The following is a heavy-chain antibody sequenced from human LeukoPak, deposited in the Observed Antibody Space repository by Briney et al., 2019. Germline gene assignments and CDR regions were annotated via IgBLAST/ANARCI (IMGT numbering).Heavy chain of an antibody. Sequence: GGSLRLSCAASGFTFSSYAMSWVRQAPGKGLEWVSAISGSGGSTHYADSVKGRFTISRDNSKNTLYLQMNSLRAEDTAVYYCAKDRGYSSSSSWFDPWGQGTLVTVSS. CDR2: ISGSGGST. V-gene: IGHV3-23*01. J-gene: IGHJ5*02. CDR1: GFTFSSYA. CDR3: AKDRGYSSSSSWFDP. D-gene: IGHD6-13*01.